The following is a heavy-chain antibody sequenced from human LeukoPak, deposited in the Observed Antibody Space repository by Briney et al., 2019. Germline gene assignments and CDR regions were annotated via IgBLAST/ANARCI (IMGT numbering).Heavy chain of an antibody. J-gene: IGHJ6*02. CDR3: ARDRRATEMATNRRGPYYYYGMDV. CDR2: IYYSGDT. D-gene: IGHD5-24*01. V-gene: IGHV4-39*07. Sequence: PETLSLTCTVSGGSVDSGSYYWGWIRQSPGKGLEWIGSIYYSGDTYYNPSLKSRVTISVDTSKNQFSLKLSSVTAADTAVYYCARDRRATEMATNRRGPYYYYGMDVWGQGTTVSVSS. CDR1: GGSVDSGSYY.